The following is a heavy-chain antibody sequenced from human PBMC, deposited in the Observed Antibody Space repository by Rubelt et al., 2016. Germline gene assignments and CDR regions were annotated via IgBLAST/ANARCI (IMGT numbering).Heavy chain of an antibody. CDR1: GYSFTSYW. V-gene: IGHV5-10-1*01. Sequence: EVQLVQSGAEVKKPGESLRISCKGSGYSFTSYWISWVRQMPGKGLEWMGRIDPSDSYTNYSPSFHGHVTISADKSNSTAYLQWGSLKASDAAMCYGASRIGWGGDYGMDVWGQGTTVTVSS. CDR2: IDPSDSYT. CDR3: ASRIGWGGDYGMDV. D-gene: IGHD3-10*01. J-gene: IGHJ6*02.